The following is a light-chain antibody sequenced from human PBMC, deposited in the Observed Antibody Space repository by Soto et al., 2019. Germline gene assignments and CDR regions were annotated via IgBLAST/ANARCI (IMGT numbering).Light chain of an antibody. J-gene: IGKJ3*01. CDR3: HQLNNWSVT. Sequence: ATQLTQSPSSLSASVGDRVTITCRASQAISSALAWYQQKPGKPPKLLIYDASTLQSGVPSRFSGTASGTDFTLTIISLLPADFAASYCHQLNNWSVTFGPGTKVDIK. CDR1: QAISSA. CDR2: DAS. V-gene: IGKV1D-13*01.